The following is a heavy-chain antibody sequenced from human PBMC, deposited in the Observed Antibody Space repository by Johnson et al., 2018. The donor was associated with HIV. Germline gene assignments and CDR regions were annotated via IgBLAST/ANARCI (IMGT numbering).Heavy chain of an antibody. CDR2: ISYDASNK. Sequence: VQLVESGGGVVQPGRSLRLSCAASRFTFSSYAMHWVRQAPGKGLEWVALISYDASNKYYADSVKGRFTISRDNSKNTLYLQMNSLRGEDTAVYYCARGDIGWNDDFAFDIWGQGTMVTVSS. D-gene: IGHD1-1*01. CDR3: ARGDIGWNDDFAFDI. CDR1: RFTFSSYA. V-gene: IGHV3-30-3*01. J-gene: IGHJ3*02.